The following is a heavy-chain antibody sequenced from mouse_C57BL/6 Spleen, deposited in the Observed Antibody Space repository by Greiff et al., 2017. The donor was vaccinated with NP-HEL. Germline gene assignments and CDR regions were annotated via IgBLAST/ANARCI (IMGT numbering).Heavy chain of an antibody. CDR2: IYPGGGYT. J-gene: IGHJ2*01. D-gene: IGHD1-1*01. V-gene: IGHV1-63*01. Sequence: VQLQQSGAELVRPGTSVKMSCKASGYTFTNYWIGWAKQRPGHGLEWIGDIYPGGGYTNYNEKFKGKATLTADKSSSTAYMQFSSLTSEDSAIYYCARGDYYGSSYLDYWGQGTTLTVSS. CDR3: ARGDYYGSSYLDY. CDR1: GYTFTNYW.